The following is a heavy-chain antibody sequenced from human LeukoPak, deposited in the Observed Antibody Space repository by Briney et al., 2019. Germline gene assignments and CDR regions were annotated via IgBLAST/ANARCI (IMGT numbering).Heavy chain of an antibody. CDR2: MNQDGSER. CDR1: GFLFSNSW. CDR3: VKDRGYSTFDY. Sequence: GGSLRLSCEASGFLFSNSWMSWVRLAPGKGLEWVANMNQDGSERNYVDSVKGRLTISRDNAKGSLYLQMNGLRAEDTAVYFCVKDRGYSTFDYWGQGTLVTVSS. D-gene: IGHD4-23*01. V-gene: IGHV3-7*03. J-gene: IGHJ4*02.